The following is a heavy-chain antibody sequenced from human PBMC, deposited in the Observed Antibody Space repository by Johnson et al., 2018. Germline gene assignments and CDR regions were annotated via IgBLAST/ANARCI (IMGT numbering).Heavy chain of an antibody. D-gene: IGHD2-8*01. J-gene: IGHJ1*01. CDR3: AKGEGGSNAGYFQH. CDR1: GFTFGDYV. V-gene: IGHV3-9*01. CDR2: ISWDRGKI. Sequence: VQLVQSGGGLVQPGRSLRLSCVASGFTFGDYVMHWVRQVPGKGLEWVSGISWDRGKIGYGDSLKGRFTISRDNAKNSLYLQMNSLRAEDTALYYWAKGEGGSNAGYFQHWGQGTLVIVSS.